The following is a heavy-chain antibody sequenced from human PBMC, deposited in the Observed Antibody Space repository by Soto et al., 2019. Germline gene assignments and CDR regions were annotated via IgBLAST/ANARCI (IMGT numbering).Heavy chain of an antibody. CDR2: ISDSGGSS. D-gene: IGHD3-3*01. V-gene: IGHV3-23*01. CDR1: GFGFGNYV. J-gene: IGHJ1*01. Sequence: GSLRLSCAASGFGFGNYVMNWVRQAPGKGLEWVSGISDSGGSSSSADSVKGRFTVSRDNSKNTLYLQMDSLTGDDTAVYYCTKGGDSWSGYAQHWGQGALVTVSS. CDR3: TKGGDSWSGYAQH.